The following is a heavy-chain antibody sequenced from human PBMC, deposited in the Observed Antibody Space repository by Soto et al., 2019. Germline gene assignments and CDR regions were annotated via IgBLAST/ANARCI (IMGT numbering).Heavy chain of an antibody. V-gene: IGHV1-69*01. CDR1: GGIFTRYD. Sequence: QVQLVQSGAEVKKPGSSVKVSCKASGGIFTRYDIRWVRQAPGQGLEWMGAIIPIFGTANYAQKFQGRVTITADASTSTAYMELSSLRSEDTAIYYCARAPQYGSAGYYYNFWGQGTLVTVSS. D-gene: IGHD3-10*01. CDR2: IIPIFGTA. CDR3: ARAPQYGSAGYYYNF. J-gene: IGHJ4*02.